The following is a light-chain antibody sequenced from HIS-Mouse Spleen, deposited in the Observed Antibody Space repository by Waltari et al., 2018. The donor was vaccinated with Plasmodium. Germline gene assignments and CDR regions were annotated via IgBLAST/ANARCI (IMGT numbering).Light chain of an antibody. Sequence: DIVMTQPPDSLAVSLGERATINCKSSLSVLYSSNNKNYLAWYQQKPGQPPKLLIYWASTRESGVPDRFSGSGSGTDFTLTISSLQAEDVAVYYCQQYYSTPYTFGQGTKLEIK. V-gene: IGKV4-1*01. J-gene: IGKJ2*01. CDR3: QQYYSTPYT. CDR2: WAS. CDR1: LSVLYSSNNKNY.